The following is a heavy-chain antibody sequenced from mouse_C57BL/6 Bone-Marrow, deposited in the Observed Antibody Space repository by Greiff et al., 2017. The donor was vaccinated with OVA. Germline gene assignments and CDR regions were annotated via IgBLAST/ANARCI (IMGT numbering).Heavy chain of an antibody. J-gene: IGHJ1*03. CDR3: AFYYGSSYRYFDV. Sequence: EVQLQQSGPELVKPGASVKISCKASGYSFTDYNMNWVKQSNGKSLEWIGVINPNYGTPSYNQKFKGKATLTVDQSSSTAYRQRNSLTSEDSAVYYCAFYYGSSYRYFDVWGTGTTVTVSS. V-gene: IGHV1-39*01. CDR1: GYSFTDYN. D-gene: IGHD1-1*01. CDR2: INPNYGTP.